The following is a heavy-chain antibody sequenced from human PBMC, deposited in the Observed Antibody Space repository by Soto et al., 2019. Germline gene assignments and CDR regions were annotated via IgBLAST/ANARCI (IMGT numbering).Heavy chain of an antibody. V-gene: IGHV3-30-3*01. CDR2: ISYDEGNK. Sequence: QVQLVESGGGVVQPGRSLRLSFAASGFTFSSYAMYWVRQAPGKGLEWVAVISYDEGNKYYADSVKGRFTISRDNSKNMVFLQMNILRTEDTAVYYCARGYSSSGGYFDYWGQGTLVSVSS. CDR3: ARGYSSSGGYFDY. J-gene: IGHJ4*02. CDR1: GFTFSSYA. D-gene: IGHD6-6*01.